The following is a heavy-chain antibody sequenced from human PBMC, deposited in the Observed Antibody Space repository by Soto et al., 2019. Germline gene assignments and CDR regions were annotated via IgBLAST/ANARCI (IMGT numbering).Heavy chain of an antibody. D-gene: IGHD3-3*01. J-gene: IGHJ6*02. V-gene: IGHV3-7*01. CDR2: INQDGSEK. CDR3: ARDPRSPYYDFWSGYYPWYYYYGMDV. Sequence: GGSLRLSCAASGFTFSFYWMSWVRQAPGKGLEWVANINQDGSEKYYVDSVKGRFTISRDNAKNSLYLQMNSLRPEDTAVYYCARDPRSPYYDFWSGYYPWYYYYGMDVWGQGTTVTVSS. CDR1: GFTFSFYW.